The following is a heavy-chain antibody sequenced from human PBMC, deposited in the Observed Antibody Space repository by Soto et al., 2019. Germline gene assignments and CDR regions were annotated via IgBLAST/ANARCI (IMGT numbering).Heavy chain of an antibody. V-gene: IGHV1-46*01. CDR1: GYTFTSYY. CDR3: AREGSAPYYYYGMDV. D-gene: IGHD6-19*01. CDR2: INPSGGNT. Sequence: GASVKVSCKESGYTFTSYYMHWVRQDHGQGLEWMGIINPSGGNTDYPQKLQGRVTMTTDTSTSTAYMELRSLRSDDTAVYYCAREGSAPYYYYGMDVWGQGTTVTVSS. J-gene: IGHJ6*02.